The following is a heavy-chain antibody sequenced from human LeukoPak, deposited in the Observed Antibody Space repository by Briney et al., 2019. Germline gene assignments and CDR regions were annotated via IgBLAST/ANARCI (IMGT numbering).Heavy chain of an antibody. CDR2: IKQGGSEK. V-gene: IGHV3-7*01. CDR3: ARGRRDSSGWDDAFDI. CDR1: GFTFSSYW. Sequence: GGSLRLSCAASGFTFSSYWMSWVRQAPGKGLEWVANIKQGGSEKYYVDSVKGRFTISRDNAKNSLYLQVNSLRAEDTAVYYCARGRRDSSGWDDAFDIWGQGTMVTVSS. D-gene: IGHD6-19*01. J-gene: IGHJ3*02.